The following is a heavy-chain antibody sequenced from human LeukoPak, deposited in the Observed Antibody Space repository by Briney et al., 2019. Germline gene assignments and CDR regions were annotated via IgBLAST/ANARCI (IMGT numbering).Heavy chain of an antibody. CDR1: GFTFADYA. V-gene: IGHV3-43*02. CDR3: AKDKSSSWYGGWFDP. D-gene: IGHD6-13*01. Sequence: PGGSLRLSCAAPGFTFADYAMHWVRQAPGQGLEWVSLISADGGTTYYADSVKGRFTISRDNSKKSLYLQMNSLRSEDTAFYYCAKDKSSSWYGGWFDPWGQGTLVTVSS. CDR2: ISADGGTT. J-gene: IGHJ5*02.